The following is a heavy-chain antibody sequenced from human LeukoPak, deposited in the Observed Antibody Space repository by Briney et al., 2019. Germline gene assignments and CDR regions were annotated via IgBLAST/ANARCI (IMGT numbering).Heavy chain of an antibody. V-gene: IGHV3-23*01. CDR3: AKDLGEWQWREVDP. CDR1: GFTFINYA. CDR2: ISGSGGST. J-gene: IGHJ5*02. Sequence: PGGSLRPSCAASGFTFINYAMSWVRPAPGKGLEWVSAISGSGGSTYYADSVKGRFTISRDNSKNTLYLQMNSLRAEDTAVYYCAKDLGEWQWREVDPWGQGTLVTVSS. D-gene: IGHD3-10*01.